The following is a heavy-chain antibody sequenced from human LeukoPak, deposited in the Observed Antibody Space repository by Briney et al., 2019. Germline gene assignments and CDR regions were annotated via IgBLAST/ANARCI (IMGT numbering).Heavy chain of an antibody. V-gene: IGHV3-23*01. D-gene: IGHD2-21*01. CDR2: ISCSGGST. J-gene: IGHJ5*02. CDR3: AKDANRGVVVIANWFDP. CDR1: GLTFSSYA. Sequence: GGSLRLSCAASGLTFSSYAMSWVRQAPGKGLEWVSAISCSGGSTYYADSVKGRFTISRDNSKNTLYLQMNSLRAEDTAVYYCAKDANRGVVVIANWFDPWGQGTLLTVSS.